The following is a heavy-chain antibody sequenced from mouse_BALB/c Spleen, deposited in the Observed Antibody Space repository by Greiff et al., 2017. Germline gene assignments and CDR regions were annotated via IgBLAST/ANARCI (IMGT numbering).Heavy chain of an antibody. Sequence: EVQLQESGPSLVKPSQTLYLTCSVTGDSITSGYWNWIRKFPGNKLEYMGYISYSGSTYYNPSLKSRISITRDTSKNQYYLQLNSVTTEDTATYYCARYGLRLRDYAMDYCGQGTSVTVSS. V-gene: IGHV3-8*02. J-gene: IGHJ4*01. CDR1: GDSITSGY. CDR2: ISYSGST. CDR3: ARYGLRLRDYAMDY. D-gene: IGHD1-2*01.